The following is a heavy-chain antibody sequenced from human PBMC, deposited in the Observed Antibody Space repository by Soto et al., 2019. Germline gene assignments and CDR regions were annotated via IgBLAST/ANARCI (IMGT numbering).Heavy chain of an antibody. D-gene: IGHD6-13*01. CDR1: GFTFSSYS. Sequence: GESLKISCAASGFTFSSYSMNWVRQAPGKGLEWVSYISSSSSTIYYADSVKGRFTISRDNAKNSLYPQMDSLRAEDTAVYYCARDRIPTIAAAGTGIDYWGQGTLVTVSS. V-gene: IGHV3-48*01. CDR2: ISSSSSTI. CDR3: ARDRIPTIAAAGTGIDY. J-gene: IGHJ4*02.